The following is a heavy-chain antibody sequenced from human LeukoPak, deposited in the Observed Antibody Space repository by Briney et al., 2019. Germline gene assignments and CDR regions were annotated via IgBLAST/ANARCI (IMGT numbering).Heavy chain of an antibody. CDR3: ARVLKGRAPFDY. CDR2: IYHSGST. V-gene: IGHV4-38-2*02. Sequence: PSETLSLTCTVSGGSISSYYWNWIRQPPGKGLEWIGSIYHSGSTYYNPSLKSRVTISVDTSKNQFSLKLSSVTAADTAVYYCARVLKGRAPFDYWGQGTLVTVSS. J-gene: IGHJ4*02. CDR1: GGSISSYY.